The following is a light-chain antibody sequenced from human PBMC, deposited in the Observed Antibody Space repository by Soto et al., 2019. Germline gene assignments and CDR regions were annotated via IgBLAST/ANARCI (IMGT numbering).Light chain of an antibody. CDR1: QSVLYSSSNKNY. CDR2: WAS. CDR3: QQSYTTPT. V-gene: IGKV4-1*01. Sequence: DIVMTQSPDSLAVSLGERATINCKSSQSVLYSSSNKNYLAWYQQKPGQPPKLLIYWASTRGSGVLDRFTGSGSGTDFTLTISSLQAEDVAVYYCQQSYTTPTFGQGTEVEIK. J-gene: IGKJ1*01.